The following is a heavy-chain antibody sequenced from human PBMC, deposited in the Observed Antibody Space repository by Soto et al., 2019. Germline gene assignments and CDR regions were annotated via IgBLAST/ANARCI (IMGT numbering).Heavy chain of an antibody. CDR3: ARVGPYCGGDCYSPPP. D-gene: IGHD2-21*02. J-gene: IGHJ5*02. CDR2: IYHSGSA. Sequence: SETLSLTCTVSGYSIRNGYYWGWIRQPPGKGLEWIGTIYHSGSAYYNPSLKSRVTISVDASENHFSLKLSSVTAADTAVYYCARVGPYCGGDCYSPPPWGQGTLVTVSS. CDR1: GYSIRNGYY. V-gene: IGHV4-38-2*02.